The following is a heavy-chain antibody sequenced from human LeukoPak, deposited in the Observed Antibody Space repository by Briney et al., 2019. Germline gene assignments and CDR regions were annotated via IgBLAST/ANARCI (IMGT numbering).Heavy chain of an antibody. CDR3: ARNFDS. Sequence: GGSLRLSCVASGFTFTSSDFNWIRQAPGKGLEWLSTITRSGSNLYYADSVKGRFTTSRDDAKDSVYLQMESLRVEGTAIYYCARNFDSWGQGTLVTVSS. CDR1: GFTFTSSD. J-gene: IGHJ4*02. CDR2: ITRSGSNL. V-gene: IGHV3-21*01.